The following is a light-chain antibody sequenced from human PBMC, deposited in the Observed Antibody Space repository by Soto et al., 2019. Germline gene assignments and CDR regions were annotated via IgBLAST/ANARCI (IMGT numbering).Light chain of an antibody. J-gene: IGKJ2*01. V-gene: IGKV2-28*01. CDR3: VQALQTPPP. CDR1: QSLLNSNGYNY. Sequence: DIVMTQSPLSLPVTPGEPASISCRSSQSLLNSNGYNYLDWYLQKPGQSPQLLIYLGSNRASGVPDRFSGRGSGTDFTLKISRVEAEDVGLYFCVQALQTPPPFGQGTTLEIK. CDR2: LGS.